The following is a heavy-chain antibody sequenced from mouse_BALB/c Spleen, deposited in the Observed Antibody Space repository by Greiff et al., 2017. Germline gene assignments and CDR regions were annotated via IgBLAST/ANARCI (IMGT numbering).Heavy chain of an antibody. CDR2: IDPSDSET. Sequence: VQLQQPGAELVKPGAPVKLSCKASGYTFTSYWMNWVKQRPGRGLEWIGRIDPSDSETHYNQKFKDKATLTVDKSSSTAYIQLSSLTSEDSAVYYCARNYYGYENAMDYWGQGTSVTVSS. V-gene: IGHV1-69*02. CDR3: ARNYYGYENAMDY. D-gene: IGHD1-2*01. J-gene: IGHJ4*01. CDR1: GYTFTSYW.